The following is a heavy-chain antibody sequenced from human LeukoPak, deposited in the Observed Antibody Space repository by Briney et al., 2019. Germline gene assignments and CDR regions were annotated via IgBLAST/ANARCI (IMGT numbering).Heavy chain of an antibody. V-gene: IGHV4-59*08. Sequence: SETLSLTCTVSGGSISSYYWSWIRQPPGKGLEWIGYIYYSGSTNYNPSLKSRVTMSVDTSKNQFSLKLSSVTAADTAVYYCARLGGSDAFDIWGQGTMVTVSS. J-gene: IGHJ3*02. CDR1: GGSISSYY. CDR3: ARLGGSDAFDI. D-gene: IGHD3-16*01. CDR2: IYYSGST.